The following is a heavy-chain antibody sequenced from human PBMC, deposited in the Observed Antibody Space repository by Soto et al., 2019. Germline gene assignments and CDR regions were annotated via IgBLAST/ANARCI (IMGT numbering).Heavy chain of an antibody. D-gene: IGHD5-12*01. J-gene: IGHJ4*02. CDR2: VSGSGGNT. CDR1: GFTFSSYA. V-gene: IGHV3-23*01. CDR3: AKGIVAGFDY. Sequence: EVQLLESGGGLVQPGGSLRLSCAASGFTFSSYAMSWVRQAPGKGLEWVSAVSGSGGNTYYADSVKGRFTISRDNSKNTLYLQMNSLRAEDTAGYYCAKGIVAGFDYWGQGTLVTVSS.